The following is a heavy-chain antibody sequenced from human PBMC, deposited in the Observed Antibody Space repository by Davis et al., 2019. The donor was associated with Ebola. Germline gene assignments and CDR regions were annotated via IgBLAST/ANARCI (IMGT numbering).Heavy chain of an antibody. J-gene: IGHJ4*02. CDR2: VILKSGAT. V-gene: IGHV1-2*06. CDR1: GYTFTDYN. Sequence: ASVKVSCKASGYTFTDYNIHWMRQAPGQGLEWLGRVILKSGATNYAQKFQGRVTMTRDTSISTVYMELSSLRYDDTADYYCARGTHYAHDYWGQGTLVTVSS. D-gene: IGHD2-2*01. CDR3: ARGTHYAHDY.